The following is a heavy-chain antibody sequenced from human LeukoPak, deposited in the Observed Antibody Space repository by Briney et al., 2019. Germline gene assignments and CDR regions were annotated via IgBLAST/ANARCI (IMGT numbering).Heavy chain of an antibody. D-gene: IGHD2/OR15-2a*01. Sequence: SETLSLTCAVYGESFSGYYWNWIRQPPGKGLEWIGEINHSGSTTNHNPSLKSRVTMSVDTSKNQFSLKMTSVTAADTAVYYCARGLIWHFLLDSRRDSFDIWGQGTIITVSS. CDR3: ARGLIWHFLLDSRRDSFDI. V-gene: IGHV4-34*01. CDR1: GESFSGYY. CDR2: INHSGSTT. J-gene: IGHJ3*02.